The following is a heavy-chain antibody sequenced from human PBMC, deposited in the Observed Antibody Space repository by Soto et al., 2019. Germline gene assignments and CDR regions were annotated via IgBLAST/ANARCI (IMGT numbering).Heavy chain of an antibody. D-gene: IGHD2-15*01. CDR1: GFTFSQYS. CDR3: ARPRYCSGGTCFFDY. CDR2: ISSSISTI. V-gene: IGHV3-48*01. J-gene: IGHJ4*02. Sequence: GGALRLSCEASGFTFSQYSMNWVRQAPWKGLEWVSYISSSISTIYYADSVKGRFTISRDNAKNSVYLQMNSLRAEDTAVYYCARPRYCSGGTCFFDYWGQGTLVTVSS.